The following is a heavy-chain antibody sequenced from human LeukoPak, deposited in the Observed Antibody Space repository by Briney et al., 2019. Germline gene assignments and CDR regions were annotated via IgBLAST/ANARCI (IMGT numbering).Heavy chain of an antibody. Sequence: GGSLRLSCAASGFTFDDYGMSCVRQAPGKGLEWVSGINWNGGSAGYADSVKGRFTISRDNAKNSLYLQMNSLRAEDTALYYCARDTSATGGIGAFDIWGQATMLTVSS. J-gene: IGHJ3*02. CDR2: INWNGGSA. V-gene: IGHV3-20*04. CDR1: GFTFDDYG. D-gene: IGHD3-16*01. CDR3: ARDTSATGGIGAFDI.